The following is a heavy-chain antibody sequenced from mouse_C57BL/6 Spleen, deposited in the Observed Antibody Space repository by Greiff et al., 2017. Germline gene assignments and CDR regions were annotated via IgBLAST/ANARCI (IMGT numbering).Heavy chain of an antibody. CDR1: GYTFTNYW. CDR2: IYPGGGYT. Sequence: QVQLQQSGAELVRPGTSVKMSCKASGYTFTNYWIGWAKQRPGHGLEWIGDIYPGGGYTNYNEKFKGKATLTADKSSSTAYMQFSSLTSEDSAIYYCARGDYDSLYYAMDYWCQGTSVTVSS. CDR3: ARGDYDSLYYAMDY. D-gene: IGHD2-4*01. V-gene: IGHV1-63*01. J-gene: IGHJ4*01.